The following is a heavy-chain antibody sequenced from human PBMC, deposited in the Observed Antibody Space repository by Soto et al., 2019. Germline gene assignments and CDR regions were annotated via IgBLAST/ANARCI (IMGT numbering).Heavy chain of an antibody. V-gene: IGHV5-51*01. J-gene: IGHJ4*02. Sequence: PGESLKISCKGSGYSFTSYWIGWVRQMPGKGLEWMGIIYPGDSDTRYSPSFQGQVTISADKSISTAYLQWSSLKASDTAMYYCARGYYYDSSGYYYHFSDYWGQGTLVTVSS. CDR2: IYPGDSDT. CDR1: GYSFTSYW. CDR3: ARGYYYDSSGYYYHFSDY. D-gene: IGHD3-22*01.